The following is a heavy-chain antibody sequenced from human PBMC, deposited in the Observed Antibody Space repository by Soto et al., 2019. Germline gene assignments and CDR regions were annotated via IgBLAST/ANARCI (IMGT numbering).Heavy chain of an antibody. CDR2: ISSSTSSL. CDR1: EFTLSSYS. CDR3: ARDLASTTIPNY. V-gene: IGHV3-48*04. D-gene: IGHD4-17*01. J-gene: IGHJ4*02. Sequence: GGSLRLSCAASEFTLSSYSMNWVRQAPGKGLEWISYISSSTSSLYYVDSVKGRFTISRDNAKNSLYLQMNSLRAEDTAVYYCARDLASTTIPNYWGQGTLVTVSS.